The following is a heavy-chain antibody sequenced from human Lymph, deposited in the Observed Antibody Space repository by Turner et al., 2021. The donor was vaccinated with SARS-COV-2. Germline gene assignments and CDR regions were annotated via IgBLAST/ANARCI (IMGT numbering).Heavy chain of an antibody. CDR1: GRTFSSSA. CDR2: IMPIDGTA. J-gene: IGHJ4*02. Sequence: QLQLVQSGAEVKKPGTTVKVSCKASGRTFSSSAISWVRQAPGQGLEWMGGIMPIDGTANYAQKYQGRVTITADESTSTAYMELRSLRSEDTAVYYCARGAAYCSGGSCYRKGFDYWGQGTPVTVSS. CDR3: ARGAAYCSGGSCYRKGFDY. D-gene: IGHD2-15*01. V-gene: IGHV1-69*01.